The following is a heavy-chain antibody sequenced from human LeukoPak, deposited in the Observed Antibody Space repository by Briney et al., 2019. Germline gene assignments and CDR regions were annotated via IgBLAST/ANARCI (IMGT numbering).Heavy chain of an antibody. Sequence: GASVKVSCKASGYTFTGYYMHWVRQAPGQGLEWMGWINPNSGGTNYAQKFQGRVTMTGDTSISTAYMELSRLRSDDTAVYYCARDPDGIYYMDVWGKGTTVTVSS. CDR2: INPNSGGT. V-gene: IGHV1-2*02. CDR3: ARDPDGIYYMDV. D-gene: IGHD3-10*01. J-gene: IGHJ6*03. CDR1: GYTFTGYY.